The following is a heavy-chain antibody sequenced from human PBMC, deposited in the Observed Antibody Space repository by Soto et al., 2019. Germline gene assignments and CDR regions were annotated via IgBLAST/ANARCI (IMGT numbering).Heavy chain of an antibody. D-gene: IGHD6-6*01. V-gene: IGHV6-1*01. CDR2: TYYRSKWYN. CDR3: ARAGSSPSYCCLGMDV. CDR1: GDSVSSNSAA. Sequence: PSHTLSLTCAISGDSVSSNSAAWNWIRQSPSRGLEWLGRTYYRSKWYNDYAVSVKSRITINPDTSKNQFSLQLNSVTPEDTAVYCCARAGSSPSYCCLGMDVWCQGTSETVSS. J-gene: IGHJ6*02.